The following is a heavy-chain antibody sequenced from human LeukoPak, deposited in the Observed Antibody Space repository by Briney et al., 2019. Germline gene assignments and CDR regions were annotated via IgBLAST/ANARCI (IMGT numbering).Heavy chain of an antibody. CDR1: GFTFSSYS. CDR2: ISGTGSIV. V-gene: IGHV3-48*01. Sequence: SGGSLRLSCAASGFTFSSYSMNWVRQAPGKGLEWVSSISGTGSIVFYADSLKGRFTISRDNAKNSLYLQMNSLRAEDTAVYYCARDHSPWLQLGLDYWGQGTLVTVSS. D-gene: IGHD5-24*01. J-gene: IGHJ4*02. CDR3: ARDHSPWLQLGLDY.